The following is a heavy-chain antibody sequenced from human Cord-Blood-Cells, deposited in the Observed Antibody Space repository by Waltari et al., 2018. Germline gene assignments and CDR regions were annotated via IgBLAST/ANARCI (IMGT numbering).Heavy chain of an antibody. CDR2: IWYDGSNK. V-gene: IGHV3-33*01. CDR1: GFPFSSSG. CDR3: ARSTDYYDSSGYYFDY. Sequence: QVQLVDAGGGGVQPGRSLRLSCAASGFPFSSSGLHWVRQAPGKGLGWVAVIWYDGSNKYYADSVKGRFTISRDNSKNTLYLQMNSLRAEDTAVYYCARSTDYYDSSGYYFDYWGQGTLVTVSS. D-gene: IGHD3-22*01. J-gene: IGHJ4*02.